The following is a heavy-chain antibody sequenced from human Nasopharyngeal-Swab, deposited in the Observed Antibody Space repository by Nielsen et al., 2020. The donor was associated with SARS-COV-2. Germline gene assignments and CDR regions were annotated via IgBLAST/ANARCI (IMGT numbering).Heavy chain of an antibody. J-gene: IGHJ5*02. Sequence: AGSLTLSCTVSGGSISKSNYYWGWIRQPPGQGLEWIGSIFYTGSSCYNPSLRSRLTISVDTSRNYFSLKLSSVTAADTAVYFCARGLVDDINKWDVGGWFGPWGQGSLVTVSS. CDR1: GGSISKSNYY. CDR2: IFYTGSS. V-gene: IGHV4-39*02. CDR3: ARGLVDDINKWDVGGWFGP. D-gene: IGHD3-9*01.